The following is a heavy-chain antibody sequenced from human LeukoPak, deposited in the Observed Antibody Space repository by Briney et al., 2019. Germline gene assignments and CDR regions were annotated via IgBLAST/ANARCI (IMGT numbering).Heavy chain of an antibody. J-gene: IGHJ4*02. CDR1: SVXINNNY. CDR3: ARGSGAFDY. CDR2: IYYSGST. V-gene: IGHV4-59*01. Sequence: SETLSLTCTVTSVXINNNYWSWIRQPPGKGLEWIGYIYYSGSTNYSPSLKSRVTMSVDTSKKQFSLKVTSVTAADTAVYYCARGSGAFDYWGQGTLVTVSS.